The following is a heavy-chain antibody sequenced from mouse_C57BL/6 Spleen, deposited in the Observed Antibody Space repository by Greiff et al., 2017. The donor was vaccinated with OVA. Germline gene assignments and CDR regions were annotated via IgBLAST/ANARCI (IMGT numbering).Heavy chain of an antibody. CDR2: ICSGGST. CDR1: GFSLTSYG. J-gene: IGHJ4*01. D-gene: IGHD2-14*01. CDR3: ARKRYDPFYAMDY. Sequence: QVQLQQSGPGLVQPSQTLSITCTVSGFSLTSYGVHWVRQSPGKGLEWLGVICSGGSTDYNAAFISRLSISKDNSKSQVFYKMNSLQADNTAIYYCARKRYDPFYAMDYWGQGTSVTVSS. V-gene: IGHV2-2*01.